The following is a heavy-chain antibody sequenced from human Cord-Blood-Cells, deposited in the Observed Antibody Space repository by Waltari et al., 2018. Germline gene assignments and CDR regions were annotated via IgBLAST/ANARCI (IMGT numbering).Heavy chain of an antibody. CDR2: SYHSGST. J-gene: IGHJ5*02. CDR3: ARMGNTVTLSWFDP. D-gene: IGHD4-4*01. V-gene: IGHV4-38-2*02. Sequence: QVQLQESGPGLVKPSETLSLTCTVSGYSISSGYYWGWIRQPPGKGLEWIGSSYHSGSTYYHPSLKSRVTRAVDTSKNQFSLKRSSVTAADTAVYYCARMGNTVTLSWFDPWGQGTLVTVSS. CDR1: GYSISSGYY.